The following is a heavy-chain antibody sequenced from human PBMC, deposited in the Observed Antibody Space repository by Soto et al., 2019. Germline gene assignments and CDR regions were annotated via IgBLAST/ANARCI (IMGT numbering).Heavy chain of an antibody. CDR2: IYNSGST. J-gene: IGHJ4*02. D-gene: IGHD1-1*01. CDR3: ARYYNFFWYFDY. V-gene: IGHV4-59*01. Sequence: SETLSLTCTVSAGSISNYYWSWIRQPPGKGLEWIGYIYNSGSTNYNPSLKSRVTISIDTSKNQFSLNLNSVTAADTAVYCCARYYNFFWYFDYWGQGTLVTVSS. CDR1: AGSISNYY.